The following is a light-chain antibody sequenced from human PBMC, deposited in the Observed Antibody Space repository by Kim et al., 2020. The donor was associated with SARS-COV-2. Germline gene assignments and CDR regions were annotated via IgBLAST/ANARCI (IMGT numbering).Light chain of an antibody. CDR2: DAS. CDR1: QSVSSY. Sequence: LSPGERATRSCRASQSVSSYLSWYQQKPGQAPRLLIYDASNRATGIPARFSGSVSGTDFTLTISSLEAEDFAVYYCQQRSNWPLTFGGGTKVDIK. J-gene: IGKJ4*01. V-gene: IGKV3-11*01. CDR3: QQRSNWPLT.